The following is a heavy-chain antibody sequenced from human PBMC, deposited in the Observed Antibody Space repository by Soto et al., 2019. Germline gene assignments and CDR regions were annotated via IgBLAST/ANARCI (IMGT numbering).Heavy chain of an antibody. D-gene: IGHD1-1*01. CDR2: ISAHNGNT. CDR3: VRGRYGDY. J-gene: IGHJ4*02. Sequence: QVHLVQSGAEVKKPGASVKVSCKGSGYDFTTYGITWVRQAPRQGLEWMAWISAHNGNTDYAQKLQGRVTVIRDTSTSTAYMELRCLRSDDTAVYYFVRGRYGDYWGQGALVTVSS. V-gene: IGHV1-18*01. CDR1: GYDFTTYG.